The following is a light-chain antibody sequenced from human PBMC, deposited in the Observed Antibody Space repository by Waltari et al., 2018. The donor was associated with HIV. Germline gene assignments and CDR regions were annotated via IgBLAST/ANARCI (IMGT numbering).Light chain of an antibody. CDR3: SSYGGSSIWL. J-gene: IGLJ2*01. CDR1: RSDVGNYHL. V-gene: IGLV2-23*01. Sequence: QSALTQPASVSGSPGQSITISCTGTRSDVGNYHLVSWYQQHPGKAPKLIIYEAIKRPSGVSDRISGSKSASTASLTISGLQADDEADYFCSSYGGSSIWLFGGGTKLTVL. CDR2: EAI.